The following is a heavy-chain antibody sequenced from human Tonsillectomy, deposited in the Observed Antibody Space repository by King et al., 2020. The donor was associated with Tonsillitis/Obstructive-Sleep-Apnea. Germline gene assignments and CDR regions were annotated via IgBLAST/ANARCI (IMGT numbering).Heavy chain of an antibody. J-gene: IGHJ5*02. CDR3: ARDQEYCSSTSCSRAGWFDP. CDR2: ISSSSSHT. V-gene: IGHV3-11*05. D-gene: IGHD2-2*01. CDR1: GFTFSDYY. Sequence: VQLVESGGGLVKPGGSLRLSCAASGFTFSDYYMSWIRQAPGKGLEWVSYISSSSSHTNYADSVKGRFTISRDNAKNSLYLQMNSLRAEDTAVYYCARDQEYCSSTSCSRAGWFDPWGQGTLVTVSS.